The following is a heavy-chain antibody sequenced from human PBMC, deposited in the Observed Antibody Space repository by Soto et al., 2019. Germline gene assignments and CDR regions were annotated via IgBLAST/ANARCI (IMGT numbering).Heavy chain of an antibody. Sequence: GGSLRLSGAASGFTFSGYAMHCVRQAPGKGLEWVAVISDDGTNKHYADSVRGRFTISRDNSKNTLNLQMDSLRPEDTAVYYRARAGSSRGLWLGPDSWGQGTQLTVFS. CDR2: ISDDGTNK. CDR1: GFTFSGYA. D-gene: IGHD5-18*01. J-gene: IGHJ4*02. V-gene: IGHV3-30-3*01. CDR3: ARAGSSRGLWLGPDS.